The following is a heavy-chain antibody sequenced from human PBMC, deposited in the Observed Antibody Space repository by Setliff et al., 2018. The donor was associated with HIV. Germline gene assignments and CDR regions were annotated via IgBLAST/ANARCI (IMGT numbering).Heavy chain of an antibody. Sequence: SETLSLTCTVSGGSMNSDSYSWMWLRQPAGKGSELIGHIYVGGSVIYNPSLASRVTISMVPSKNQFSLDLSSVTAADTAKYYCARAKTIGVSAVFFDPWGQGRPVTVSS. V-gene: IGHV4-61*09. D-gene: IGHD3-3*01. J-gene: IGHJ5*02. CDR2: IYVGGSV. CDR1: GGSMNSDSYS. CDR3: ARAKTIGVSAVFFDP.